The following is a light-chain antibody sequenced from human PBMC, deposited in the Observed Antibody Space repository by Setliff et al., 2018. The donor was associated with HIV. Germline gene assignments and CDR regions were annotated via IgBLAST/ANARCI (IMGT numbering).Light chain of an antibody. V-gene: IGLV2-14*01. CDR2: EVS. CDR3: NSYTGSSTGYV. J-gene: IGLJ1*01. CDR1: SSDVGDYDF. Sequence: ALTQPASVSGSPGQSITISCTGTSSDVGDYDFVSWFQQHPGKAPKLMIYEVSNRPSGVSNRFSGSKSGNTASLTISGLQAEDEADYYCNSYTGSSTGYVFGTGTKVTVL.